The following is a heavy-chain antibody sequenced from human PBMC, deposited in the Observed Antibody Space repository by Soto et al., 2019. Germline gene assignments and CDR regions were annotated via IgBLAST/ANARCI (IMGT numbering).Heavy chain of an antibody. J-gene: IGHJ6*03. D-gene: IGHD6-13*01. CDR1: GFTFSSYS. V-gene: IGHV3-48*01. CDR3: ARDTAGAPYFCYYYMDV. CDR2: ISSSSSTI. Sequence: EVQLVESGGGLVQPGGSLRLSCAASGFTFSSYSMNWVRQAPGKGLEWVSYISSSSSTIYYADSVKGRFTISRDNAKNSLYLQMNSLRAEDTAVYYCARDTAGAPYFCYYYMDVWGKGTTVTVSS.